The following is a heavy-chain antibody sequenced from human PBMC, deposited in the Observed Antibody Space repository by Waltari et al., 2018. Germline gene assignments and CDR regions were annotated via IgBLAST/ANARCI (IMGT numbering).Heavy chain of an antibody. CDR2: IIPIFGTA. CDR1: GGTFSSYA. J-gene: IGHJ6*02. D-gene: IGHD5-12*01. V-gene: IGHV1-69*13. CDR3: ARDQNIVATITTRYYYYYGMDV. Sequence: QVQLVQSGAEVKKPGSSVKVSCKASGGTFSSYAISWVRQAPGQGLEWMGGIIPIFGTANDAQKFQGRVTITADESTSTAYMELSSLRSEDTAVYYCARDQNIVATITTRYYYYYGMDVWGQGTTVTVSS.